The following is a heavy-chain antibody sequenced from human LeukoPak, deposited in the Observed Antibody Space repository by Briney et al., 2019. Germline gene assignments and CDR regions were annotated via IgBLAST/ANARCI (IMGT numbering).Heavy chain of an antibody. CDR1: GFTFSNSG. J-gene: IGHJ4*02. V-gene: IGHV3-48*02. CDR3: TRGYPIFDY. CDR2: ISSSSSTI. Sequence: GGSLRLSCAASGFTFSNSGMDWVRQAPGKGLEWVSYISSSSSTIYYADSVKGRFTISRDNAKNSLYLQMNSLRDEDTAVYYCTRGYPIFDYWGQGTLVTVSS. D-gene: IGHD3-16*02.